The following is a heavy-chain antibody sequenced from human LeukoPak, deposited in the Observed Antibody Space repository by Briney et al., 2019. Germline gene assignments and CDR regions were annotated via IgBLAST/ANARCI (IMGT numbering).Heavy chain of an antibody. J-gene: IGHJ6*02. Sequence: SETLSLTCSVSGGSISSYYWSWIRQPPGKALEWIGYIYYSGSTNYNPSLKSRVTISVDTSKNQFSLKLSSVTAADTAVYYCARHDYRGINDGMDVWGQGTTVIVSS. CDR3: ARHDYRGINDGMDV. CDR2: IYYSGST. CDR1: GGSISSYY. D-gene: IGHD3-16*02. V-gene: IGHV4-59*12.